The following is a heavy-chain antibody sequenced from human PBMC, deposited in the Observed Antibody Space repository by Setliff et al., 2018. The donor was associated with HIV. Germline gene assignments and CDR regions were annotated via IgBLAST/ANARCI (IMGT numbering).Heavy chain of an antibody. CDR1: RFSFSTSW. CDR2: INEDGNKK. J-gene: IGHJ3*02. CDR3: AKEGGASLGYGAFDI. V-gene: IGHV3-7*03. Sequence: PGGSLRLSCATSRFSFSTSWMTWVRQAPGKGLEWIANINEDGNKKYHAGSVWGRFSISRDNAKNSLYLQMNSLRVDDMALYYCAKEGGASLGYGAFDIWGQGTMVTVS. D-gene: IGHD6-13*01.